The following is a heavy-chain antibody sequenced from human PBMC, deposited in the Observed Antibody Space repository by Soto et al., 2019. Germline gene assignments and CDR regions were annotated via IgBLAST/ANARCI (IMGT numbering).Heavy chain of an antibody. CDR2: IYHSGST. CDR3: ARVFSNFRSFFDS. Sequence: SETLSLTCAVSVDSLSFGVSSWAWIRQPPGKGLEWIGNIYHSGSTYYNPSLRSRVTMSVDRSKNQFSLKLSSVTAADTAMYYCARVFSNFRSFFDSWGQGTMVTVSS. D-gene: IGHD1-7*01. CDR1: VDSLSFGVSS. J-gene: IGHJ4*02. V-gene: IGHV4-30-2*01.